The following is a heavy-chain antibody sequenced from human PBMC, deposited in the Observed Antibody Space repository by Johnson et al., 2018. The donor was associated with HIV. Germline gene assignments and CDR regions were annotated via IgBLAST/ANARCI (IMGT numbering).Heavy chain of an antibody. CDR1: GFTFSSYA. CDR3: ARVPFPRPTSPNYINDAFDI. J-gene: IGHJ3*02. CDR2: ISYDANNK. V-gene: IGHV3-30-3*01. D-gene: IGHD4-11*01. Sequence: QVQLVESGGGVVQPGRSLRLSCAASGFTFSSYAMHWVRQAPGRGLEWVAVISYDANNKYYADSVKGRFTISRDNSKNTLYLKMNSLTTEDTAMYYCARVPFPRPTSPNYINDAFDIWGQGTMVTVSS.